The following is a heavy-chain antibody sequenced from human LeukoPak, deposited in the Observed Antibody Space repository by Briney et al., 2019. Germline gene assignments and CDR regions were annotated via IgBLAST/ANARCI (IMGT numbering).Heavy chain of an antibody. Sequence: SETLSLTCTVSGGSISSSSYYWGWIRQPPGKGLEWFGSIYYSGSTYYNPSLKSRVTISVDTSKNQFSLKLSSVTAADTAVYYCARRGSSGWYNYFDYWGQGTLVTVSS. J-gene: IGHJ4*02. CDR2: IYYSGST. D-gene: IGHD6-19*01. CDR1: GGSISSSSYY. CDR3: ARRGSSGWYNYFDY. V-gene: IGHV4-39*01.